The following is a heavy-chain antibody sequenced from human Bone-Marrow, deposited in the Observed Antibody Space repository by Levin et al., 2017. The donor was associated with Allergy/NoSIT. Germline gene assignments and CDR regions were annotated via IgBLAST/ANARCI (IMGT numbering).Heavy chain of an antibody. CDR3: ARDYDILTGYLRCAPGY. D-gene: IGHD3-9*01. CDR2: INPNSGGT. Sequence: EASVKVSCKASGYTFTGYYMHWVRQAPGQGLEWMGWINPNSGGTNYAQKFQGRVTMTRDTSISTAYMELSRLRSDDTAVYYCARDYDILTGYLRCAPGYWGQGTLVTVSS. CDR1: GYTFTGYY. J-gene: IGHJ4*02. V-gene: IGHV1-2*02.